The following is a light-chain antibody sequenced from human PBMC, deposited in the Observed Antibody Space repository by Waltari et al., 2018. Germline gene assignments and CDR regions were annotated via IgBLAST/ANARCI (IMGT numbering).Light chain of an antibody. V-gene: IGLV3-19*01. CDR2: GQN. CDR3: HSRDASGVGGT. Sequence: TQDPAVSVAMGQTVRITCQGDSLRSFYASWYQQRPGQAPILVGYGQNDRPSGVPDRFSGSSSDNTASLTITGAQAEDEGFYYCHSRDASGVGGTFGGGTKLTVL. J-gene: IGLJ2*01. CDR1: SLRSFY.